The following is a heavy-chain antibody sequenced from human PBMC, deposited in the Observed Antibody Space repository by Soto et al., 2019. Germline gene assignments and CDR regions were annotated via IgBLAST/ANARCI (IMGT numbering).Heavy chain of an antibody. CDR3: AREEYYDSSAYLGGYFDY. D-gene: IGHD3-22*01. CDR2: IWYDGSNK. J-gene: IGHJ4*02. CDR1: GFTFSSYG. Sequence: GGSLRLSCAASGFTFSSYGMHWVRQAPGKGLEWVAVIWYDGSNKYYADSVKGRFTISRDNSKNTLYLQMNSLRAEDTAAYYCAREEYYDSSAYLGGYFDYWGQGTLVTVSS. V-gene: IGHV3-33*01.